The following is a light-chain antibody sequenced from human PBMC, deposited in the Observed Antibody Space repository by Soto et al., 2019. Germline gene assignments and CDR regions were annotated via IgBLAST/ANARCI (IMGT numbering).Light chain of an antibody. Sequence: QSVLTQPASVSGSPGQSITISCTGTSSDVGGYNFVSWYQQHPGNAPKLIISDVSNRPSGVSHRFSGSKSGSTASLTISGLQAEDEAEYYCSSYTSSSTPVFGGGTKLTVL. J-gene: IGLJ2*01. CDR2: DVS. V-gene: IGLV2-14*01. CDR3: SSYTSSSTPV. CDR1: SSDVGGYNF.